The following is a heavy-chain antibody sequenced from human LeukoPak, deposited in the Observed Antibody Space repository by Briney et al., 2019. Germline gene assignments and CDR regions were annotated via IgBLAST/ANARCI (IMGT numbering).Heavy chain of an antibody. CDR2: IYYSGST. CDR1: GGSISSSSYY. Sequence: SETLSLTCTVSGGSISSSSYYWGWIRQPPGKGLEWIGSIYYSGSTYYNPSLKSRVTISVDTSKNQFSLKLSSVTAADTAVYYCARVGSSSSLVGLQHWGQGTLVTVSS. D-gene: IGHD6-6*01. J-gene: IGHJ1*01. V-gene: IGHV4-39*07. CDR3: ARVGSSSSLVGLQH.